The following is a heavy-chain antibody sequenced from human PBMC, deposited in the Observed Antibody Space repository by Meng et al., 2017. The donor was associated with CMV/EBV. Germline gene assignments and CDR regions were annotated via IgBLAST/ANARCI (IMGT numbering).Heavy chain of an antibody. CDR1: GFTLSSYE. CDR3: ARGTYDFWSGYYMGLDY. Sequence: GESLKISCTMSGFTLSSYEMNWVRQAPGKGLEWVSYISSSGSTIYYADSVKGRFTISRDNAKNSLYLQMNSLRAEDTAVYYCARGTYDFWSGYYMGLDYWGQGTLVTVSS. CDR2: ISSSGSTI. V-gene: IGHV3-48*03. D-gene: IGHD3-3*01. J-gene: IGHJ4*02.